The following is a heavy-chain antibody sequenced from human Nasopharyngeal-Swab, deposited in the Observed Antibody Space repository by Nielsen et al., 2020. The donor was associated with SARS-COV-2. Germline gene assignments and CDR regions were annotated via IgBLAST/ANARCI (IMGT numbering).Heavy chain of an antibody. CDR2: IYYSGST. J-gene: IGHJ6*03. V-gene: IGHV4-59*01. CDR1: GGSISSYY. D-gene: IGHD3-3*01. CDR3: AGEEWLGAGYYYMDV. Sequence: SETLSLTCTVSGGSISSYYWSWIRQPPGKGLEWIGYIYYSGSTNYNPPLKSRVTISVDTSKNQFSLKLSSVTAADTAVYYCAGEEWLGAGYYYMDVWGKGTTVTVSS.